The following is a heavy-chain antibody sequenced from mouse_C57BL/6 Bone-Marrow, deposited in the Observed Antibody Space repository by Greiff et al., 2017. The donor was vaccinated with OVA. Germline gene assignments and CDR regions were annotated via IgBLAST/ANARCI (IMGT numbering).Heavy chain of an antibody. V-gene: IGHV1-80*01. J-gene: IGHJ3*01. Sequence: QVQLKESGAELVKPGASVKISCKASGYTFSTYWMNWVKQRPGKGLEWIGQIYPGDGDTNYNGKFKGKASLTADKSSSTAYMQLSSLTSADSAVYFCARGAYWGQGTLVTVSS. CDR3: ARGAY. CDR2: IYPGDGDT. CDR1: GYTFSTYW.